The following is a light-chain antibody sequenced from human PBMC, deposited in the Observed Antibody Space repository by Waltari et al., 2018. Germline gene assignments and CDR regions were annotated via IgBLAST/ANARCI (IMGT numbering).Light chain of an antibody. Sequence: YEMTQPPSVSVSPGQTASITCSGDNLQYKYVYWYQHKPGKSPLLILYRDIERPSGIPERFSGSNSWNTATLTISETQAMDEADYYCQAWDTSTGVVFGGGTKLTVL. CDR3: QAWDTSTGVV. CDR1: NLQYKY. J-gene: IGLJ2*01. V-gene: IGLV3-1*01. CDR2: RDI.